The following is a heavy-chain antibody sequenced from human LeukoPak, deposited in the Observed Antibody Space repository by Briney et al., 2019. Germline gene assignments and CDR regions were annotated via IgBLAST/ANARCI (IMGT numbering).Heavy chain of an antibody. CDR3: ASQGYCSSTSCFRYYYYGMDV. CDR2: IIPIFGTA. J-gene: IGHJ6*02. CDR1: GGTFSSYA. V-gene: IGHV1-69*01. D-gene: IGHD2-2*01. Sequence: SVKVSCKASGGTFSSYAISWVRQAPGQGLEWMGGIIPIFGTANYAQKFQGRVTITADESTSTAYMELSSLRSEDTAVYYCASQGYCSSTSCFRYYYYGMDVWGQGTTVTVSS.